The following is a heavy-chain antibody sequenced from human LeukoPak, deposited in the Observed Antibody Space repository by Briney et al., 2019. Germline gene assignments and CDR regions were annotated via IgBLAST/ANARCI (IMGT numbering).Heavy chain of an antibody. V-gene: IGHV1-69*04. J-gene: IGHJ5*02. D-gene: IGHD2-21*01. Sequence: ASVKVSCKASGGTFSSYTIGWVRQAPGQGLEWMGRIIPILGIANYAQKFQGRVTITADKSTSTAYMELSSLRSEDTAVYYCARDLLGVVVIAHNWFDPWGQGTLVTVSS. CDR2: IIPILGIA. CDR1: GGTFSSYT. CDR3: ARDLLGVVVIAHNWFDP.